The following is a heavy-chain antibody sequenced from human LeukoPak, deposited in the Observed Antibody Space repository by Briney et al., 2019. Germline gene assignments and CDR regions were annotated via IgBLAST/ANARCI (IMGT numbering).Heavy chain of an antibody. CDR1: GVSIGTYY. CDR2: TSYSGNT. V-gene: IGHV4-59*01. CDR3: ARAGPTNKYYDYVWGSYRSLNWFDP. J-gene: IGHJ5*02. Sequence: SETLSLTCIVSGVSIGTYYWNWIRQPPGKGLEWIGYTSYSGNTIYNPSLKSRVTISIDPFKNQLSLKVTSVTAADTAVYYCARAGPTNKYYDYVWGSYRSLNWFDPWGQGTLVTVSS. D-gene: IGHD3-16*02.